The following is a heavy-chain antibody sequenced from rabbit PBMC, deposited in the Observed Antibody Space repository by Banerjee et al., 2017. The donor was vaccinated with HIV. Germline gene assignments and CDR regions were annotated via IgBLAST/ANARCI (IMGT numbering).Heavy chain of an antibody. Sequence: QSLEESGGDLVKPGASLTLTCTASGFSFSSGYYMCWVRQAPGKGLEWIGCIDGGSSASTYYASWAKGRFTISKTSSTTVTLQMTSLTAADTATYFCARAYLAIGGCYFSLWGQGTLVTVS. CDR3: ARAYLAIGGCYFSL. CDR1: GFSFSSGYY. V-gene: IGHV1S40*01. J-gene: IGHJ4*01. D-gene: IGHD1-1*01. CDR2: IDGGSSAST.